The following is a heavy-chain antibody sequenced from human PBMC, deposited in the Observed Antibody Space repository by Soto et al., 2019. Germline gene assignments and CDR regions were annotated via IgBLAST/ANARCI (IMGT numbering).Heavy chain of an antibody. V-gene: IGHV3-9*01. CDR1: GFTFDDYA. Sequence: GGSLRLSCAASGFTFDDYAMHWVRQAPGKGLEWVSGISWNSGSIGYADSVKGRFTISRDNAKNSLYLQMNSLRAEDTALYYCAKSDDYYDSSGYLSAFDIWGQGTMVTVSS. J-gene: IGHJ3*02. CDR2: ISWNSGSI. CDR3: AKSDDYYDSSGYLSAFDI. D-gene: IGHD3-22*01.